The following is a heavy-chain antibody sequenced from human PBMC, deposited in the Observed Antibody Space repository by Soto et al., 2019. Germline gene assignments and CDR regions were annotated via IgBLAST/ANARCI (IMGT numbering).Heavy chain of an antibody. CDR1: GFTFSDYY. D-gene: IGHD3-10*01. CDR3: ARDQSYGSGSYYNGGMDV. Sequence: ESGGGLVKPGGSLRLSCAASGFTFSDYYMSWIRQAPGKGLEWVSYISSSGSTIYYADSVKGRFTISRDNAKNSLYLQMNSLRAEDTAVYYCARDQSYGSGSYYNGGMDVWGQGTTVTVSS. CDR2: ISSSGSTI. V-gene: IGHV3-11*01. J-gene: IGHJ6*02.